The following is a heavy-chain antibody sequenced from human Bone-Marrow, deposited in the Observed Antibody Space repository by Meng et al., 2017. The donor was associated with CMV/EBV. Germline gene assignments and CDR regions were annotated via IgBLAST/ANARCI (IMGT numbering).Heavy chain of an antibody. D-gene: IGHD2-2*01. CDR3: AREYCSSTSCYNYYYGMDF. Sequence: GGSLRLSCVASGFTFSGSAMHWVRQASGKGLEWVGRIRSTDNSYTTAYAASVKGRVTISRDDSKNSLYLQINSLKTEDTAVYYCAREYCSSTSCYNYYYGMDFWGQGTTDPSP. V-gene: IGHV3-73*01. CDR1: GFTFSGSA. CDR2: IRSTDNSYTT. J-gene: IGHJ6*02.